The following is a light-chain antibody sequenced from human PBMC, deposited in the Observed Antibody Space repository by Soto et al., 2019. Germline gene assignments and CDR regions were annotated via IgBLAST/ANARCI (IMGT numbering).Light chain of an antibody. CDR1: QSIANY. CDR2: DAS. CDR3: QQSYNTPWT. J-gene: IGKJ1*01. Sequence: DIQMTQSPSSLSASVGDRVTITCRASQSIANYLSWYQQIPGKAPKLLIFDASTLRSGVSSRFSGSGSGTDFTLTISSLQPEDVATYYCQQSYNTPWTFGQGTKVEIK. V-gene: IGKV1-39*01.